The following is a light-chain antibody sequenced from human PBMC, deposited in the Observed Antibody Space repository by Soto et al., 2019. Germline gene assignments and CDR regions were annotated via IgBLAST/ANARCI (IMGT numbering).Light chain of an antibody. V-gene: IGKV3-11*01. J-gene: IGKJ1*01. CDR1: QSVSSS. Sequence: FVVTQSPDTLSLSPGETATLSCRASQSVSSSVAWYQHKPGQSPRLVVYSGYKRSPGIPARFSGSGSGTDFTPTISSLESDDFAIYYCQQRYSWLRVFGPGTKVDI. CDR2: SGY. CDR3: QQRYSWLRV.